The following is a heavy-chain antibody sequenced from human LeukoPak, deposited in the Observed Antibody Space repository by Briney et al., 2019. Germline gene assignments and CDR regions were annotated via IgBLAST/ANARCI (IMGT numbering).Heavy chain of an antibody. D-gene: IGHD3-10*01. CDR2: INAGNGNT. CDR3: ARLNGSGSFFDY. V-gene: IGHV1-3*03. J-gene: IGHJ4*02. CDR1: GYTFTGYY. Sequence: GASVKVSCKASGYTFTGYYMHWVRQAPGQRLEWMGWINAGNGNTKYSQEFQGRVTITRDTSASTAYMELSSLRSEDMAVYYCARLNGSGSFFDYWGQGTLVTVSS.